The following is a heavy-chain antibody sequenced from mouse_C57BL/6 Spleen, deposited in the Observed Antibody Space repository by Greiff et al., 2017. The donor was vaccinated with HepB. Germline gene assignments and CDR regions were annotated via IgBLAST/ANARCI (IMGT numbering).Heavy chain of an antibody. J-gene: IGHJ4*01. CDR2: IDPSDSYT. V-gene: IGHV1-59*01. CDR3: ARRYNAMDY. CDR1: GYTFTSYW. D-gene: IGHD1-1*01. Sequence: QVQLQQSGAELVRPGTSVKLSCKASGYTFTSYWMHWVKQRPGQGLEWIGVIDPSDSYTNYNQKFKGKATLTVDTSSSTAYMQLSSLTSEDSAVYYCARRYNAMDYWGQGTSVTVSS.